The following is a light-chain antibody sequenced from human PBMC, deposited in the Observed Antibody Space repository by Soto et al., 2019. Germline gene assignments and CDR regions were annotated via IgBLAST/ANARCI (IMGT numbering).Light chain of an antibody. CDR3: QQYNNWPRT. J-gene: IGKJ5*01. CDR1: QSISTI. CDR2: GAS. V-gene: IGKV3-15*01. Sequence: EIVLTQSPVTLSVSPGERATLSCRTSQSISTILALYQQKPGQAPMLLIAGASTRATGTTARFSGSGSGSEFTLTISRLQDEDFAVYYCQQYNNWPRTFGQGTRLEI.